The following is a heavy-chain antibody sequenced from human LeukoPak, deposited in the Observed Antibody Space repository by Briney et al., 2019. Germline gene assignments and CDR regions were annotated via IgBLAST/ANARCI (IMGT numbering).Heavy chain of an antibody. V-gene: IGHV3-23*01. CDR2: ISGSGGST. J-gene: IGHJ6*02. CDR1: GFTFSSYA. Sequence: GGSLRLSCAASGFTFSSYAMSWVRRAPGKGLEWVSAISGSGGSTYYADSVKGRFTISRDNSKNTLYLQMNSLRAEDTAVYYCAKSAPDDIVVVPAANYSYYYGMDVWGQGTTVTVSS. D-gene: IGHD2-2*01. CDR3: AKSAPDDIVVVPAANYSYYYGMDV.